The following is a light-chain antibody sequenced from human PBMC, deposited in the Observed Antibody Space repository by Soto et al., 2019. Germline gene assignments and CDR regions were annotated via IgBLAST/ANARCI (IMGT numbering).Light chain of an antibody. J-gene: IGLJ3*02. CDR2: DVT. V-gene: IGLV2-11*01. CDR1: SSDVGGYNY. Sequence: QSALTQPRSVSGSPGQSVTISCTGTSSDVGGYNYVSWYQQHPGKAPKLMIYDVTKRPSGVPDRFSGSKSANTASLTISGLQAEDEADYYCSSFTRSNTWVFGGGTKLTVL. CDR3: SSFTRSNTWV.